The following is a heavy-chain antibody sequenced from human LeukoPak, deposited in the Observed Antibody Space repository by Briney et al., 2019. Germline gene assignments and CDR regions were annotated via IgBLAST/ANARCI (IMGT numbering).Heavy chain of an antibody. CDR2: ISYDGSNR. CDR3: ARSRYDYDCSAYYFDY. Sequence: PGGSLILSCAASGFTFSNYAMHWGHQAPAKGLGRVAVISYDGSNRYYADSLKRRFTISSDNSNNTLYLQMNSQRAENTAVYYCARSRYDYDCSAYYFDYWGQGTLVTVSS. CDR1: GFTFSNYA. J-gene: IGHJ4*02. V-gene: IGHV3-30-3*01. D-gene: IGHD3-22*01.